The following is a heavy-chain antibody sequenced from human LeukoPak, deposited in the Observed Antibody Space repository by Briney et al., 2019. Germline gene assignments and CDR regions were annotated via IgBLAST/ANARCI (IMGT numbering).Heavy chain of an antibody. CDR2: ISGSGGST. D-gene: IGHD2-15*01. V-gene: IGHV3-23*01. CDR3: AKSIPVAATRLSIDY. CDR1: GFTVSSNY. Sequence: GGSLRLSCAASGFTVSSNYMNWVRQAPGKGLEWVSSISGSGGSTFYTDSVKGRFTISRDNSENTLYLQMNSLRAEDTAVYYCAKSIPVAATRLSIDYWGQGTLVIV. J-gene: IGHJ4*02.